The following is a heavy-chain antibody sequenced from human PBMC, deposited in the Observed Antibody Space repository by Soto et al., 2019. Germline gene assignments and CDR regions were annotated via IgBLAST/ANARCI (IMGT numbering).Heavy chain of an antibody. V-gene: IGHV1-18*01. CDR2: ISAYNGNT. CDR3: ATDIVRVATISAFDI. Sequence: GASVKVSCKASGYTFTSYGISWVRQAPGQGLEWMGWISAYNGNTNYAQKLQGRVTMTEDTSTDTAYMELSSLRSEDTAVYYCATDIVRVATISAFDIWGQGTMVTVSS. CDR1: GYTFTSYG. J-gene: IGHJ3*02. D-gene: IGHD5-12*01.